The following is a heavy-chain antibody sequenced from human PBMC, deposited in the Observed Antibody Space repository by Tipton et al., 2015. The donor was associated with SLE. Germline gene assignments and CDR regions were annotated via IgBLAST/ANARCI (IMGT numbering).Heavy chain of an antibody. D-gene: IGHD5-12*01. CDR3: ARGGVGGYDYFDY. Sequence: GLVKPSETLSLTCTVSGGSVSSGGYYWSWIRQHPGKGLEWIGYIYNSGGTDYSPSLKSRVTISADTSKNQFSLKLSSVTAADTAVYYCARGGVGGYDYFDYWGQGTLVTVSS. V-gene: IGHV4-31*03. CDR2: IYNSGGT. CDR1: GGSVSSGGYY. J-gene: IGHJ4*02.